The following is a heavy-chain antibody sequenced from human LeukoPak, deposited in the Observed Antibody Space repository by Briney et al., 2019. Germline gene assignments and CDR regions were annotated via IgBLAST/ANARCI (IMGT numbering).Heavy chain of an antibody. Sequence: GGSLRLSCAASGFTFSSYGMSWVRQAPGKGLEWVSGINWNGGSTGYADSVKGRFTISRDNAKNSLYLQMNSLRAEDTALYYCARDRREAARPRAYYYYMDVWGKGTTVTVSS. CDR2: INWNGGST. D-gene: IGHD6-6*01. J-gene: IGHJ6*03. V-gene: IGHV3-20*04. CDR3: ARDRREAARPRAYYYYMDV. CDR1: GFTFSSYG.